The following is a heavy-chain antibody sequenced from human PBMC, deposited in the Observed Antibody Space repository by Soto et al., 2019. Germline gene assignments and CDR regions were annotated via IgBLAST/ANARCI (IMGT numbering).Heavy chain of an antibody. CDR3: ARRYSSSPYYYYYGMDV. J-gene: IGHJ6*02. D-gene: IGHD6-6*01. CDR2: ISSSSSYI. Sequence: GGSLRLSCAASGFTFSSYSMNWVRQAPGKGLEWVSSISSSSSYIYYADSVKGRFTISRDNAKNSLYLQMNSLRAEDTAVYYCARRYSSSPYYYYYGMDVWGQGTTVTVSS. CDR1: GFTFSSYS. V-gene: IGHV3-21*01.